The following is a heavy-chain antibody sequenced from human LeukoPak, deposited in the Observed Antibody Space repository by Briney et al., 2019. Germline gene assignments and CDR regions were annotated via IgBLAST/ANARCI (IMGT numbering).Heavy chain of an antibody. CDR2: IYYSGST. J-gene: IGHJ4*02. CDR1: GGSNSSYY. CDR3: ARDARGVRI. Sequence: PSETLSLTCTVSGGSNSSYYWSWIRQPPGKGLEWIGYIYYSGSTNYNPSLKSRVTISVDTSKNQFSLKLSSVTAADTAVYYCARDARGVRIGGQGTLVTVSS. D-gene: IGHD3-10*01. V-gene: IGHV4-59*01.